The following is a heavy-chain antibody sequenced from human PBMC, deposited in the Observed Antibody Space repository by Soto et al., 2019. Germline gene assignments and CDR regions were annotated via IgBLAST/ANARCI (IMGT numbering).Heavy chain of an antibody. D-gene: IGHD1-26*01. CDR3: ARGGSGSYYFDY. CDR1: GFTFSSYA. Sequence: PGGSLRLSCAASGFTFSSYAMHWVRQAPGKGLEYVSAISSNGGSTYYANSVKGRFTISRDNSKNTLYLQMGNLRAEDMVVYYCARGGSGSYYFDYWGQGT. V-gene: IGHV3-64*01. CDR2: ISSNGGST. J-gene: IGHJ4*02.